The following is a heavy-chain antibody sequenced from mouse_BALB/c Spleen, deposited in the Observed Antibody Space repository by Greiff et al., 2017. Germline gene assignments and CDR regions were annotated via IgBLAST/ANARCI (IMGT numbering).Heavy chain of an antibody. CDR2: ISSGGSYT. CDR1: GFTFSSYA. J-gene: IGHJ2*01. V-gene: IGHV5-9-1*01. Sequence: EVMLVESGGGLVKPGGSLKLSCAASGFTFSSYAMSWVRQTPEKRLEWVATISSGGSYTYYPDSVKGRFTISRDNAKNTLYLQMSSLRSEDTAMYYCATTTATYFDYWGQGTTLTVSS. D-gene: IGHD1-2*01. CDR3: ATTTATYFDY.